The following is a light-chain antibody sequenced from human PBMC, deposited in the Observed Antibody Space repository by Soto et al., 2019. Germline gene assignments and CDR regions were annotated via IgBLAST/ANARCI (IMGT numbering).Light chain of an antibody. CDR2: YVS. CDR1: SDHVGGYNF. Sequence: QSVLTQPRSVSGSPVQSGTISCTGASDHVGGYNFVSWYQQHTVKAPTLMIFYVSQRPSGVPDRFSGSKSGNTASLTISGLQAEDYADDYCCSYGGSYTWVFGGGTKVTVL. V-gene: IGLV2-11*01. J-gene: IGLJ3*02. CDR3: CSYGGSYTWV.